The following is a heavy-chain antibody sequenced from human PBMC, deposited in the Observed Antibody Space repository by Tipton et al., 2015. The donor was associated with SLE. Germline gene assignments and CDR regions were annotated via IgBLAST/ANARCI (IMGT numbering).Heavy chain of an antibody. V-gene: IGHV4-39*01. CDR2: IYYSGST. D-gene: IGHD3-3*01. CDR3: ARRNYDFWSGSFDY. Sequence: TLSLTCTVSGGSISSSGYYWGWIRQPPGKGLEWIGTIYYSGSTYYNPSLKSRLTISVDTSKNQFSLKLSSVTAADTAVYYCARRNYDFWSGSFDYWGQGTLVTVSS. J-gene: IGHJ4*02. CDR1: GGSISSSGYY.